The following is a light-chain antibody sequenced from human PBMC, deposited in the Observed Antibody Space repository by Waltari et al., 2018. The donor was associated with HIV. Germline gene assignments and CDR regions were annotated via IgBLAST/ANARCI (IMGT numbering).Light chain of an antibody. CDR1: SSDVGGYNY. Sequence: QSALTQPRSVSGSPGQSVPISCTRTSSDVGGYNYVPWYQQHPGKAPKLLIDDVSKRPAGVPDRFSGSKSGNTASLTISGLQAEDEADYYCCSYAGTYTRVFGGGTKLTVL. J-gene: IGLJ3*02. CDR2: DVS. CDR3: CSYAGTYTRV. V-gene: IGLV2-11*01.